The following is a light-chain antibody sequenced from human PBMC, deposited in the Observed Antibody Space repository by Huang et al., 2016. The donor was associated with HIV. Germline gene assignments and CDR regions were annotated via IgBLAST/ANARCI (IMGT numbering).Light chain of an antibody. CDR1: QSLLHSNGYNY. V-gene: IGKV2-28*01. Sequence: EIVMTQSPVSLPVTPGEPASISCRSSQSLLHSNGYNYLDWYLQKPGQSPQLLIYLGSNRASGVPDRFSGSGSGTDFTLKISRVEAEEVGVYYCMQARQTPRTFGQGTKVEIK. CDR2: LGS. CDR3: MQARQTPRT. J-gene: IGKJ1*01.